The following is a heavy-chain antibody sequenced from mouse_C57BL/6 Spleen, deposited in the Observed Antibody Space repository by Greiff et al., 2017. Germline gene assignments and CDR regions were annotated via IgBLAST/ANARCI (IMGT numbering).Heavy chain of an antibody. CDR2: ILPGSGST. V-gene: IGHV1-9*01. D-gene: IGHD1-1*01. J-gene: IGHJ1*03. CDR3: AKGISYYCCSSYFWYFDV. Sequence: VQLQESGAELMKPGASVKLSCKATGYTFTGYWIEWVKQMPGHGLEWIGEILPGSGSTNYNEKFKGKATFTADTSSNTAYMQLSSLTTEDSAIYYCAKGISYYCCSSYFWYFDVWGTGTTVTVSS. CDR1: GYTFTGYW.